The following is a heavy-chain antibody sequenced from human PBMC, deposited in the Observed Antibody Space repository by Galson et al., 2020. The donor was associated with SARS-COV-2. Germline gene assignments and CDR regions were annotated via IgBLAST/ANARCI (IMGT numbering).Heavy chain of an antibody. D-gene: IGHD6-19*01. Sequence: GESLKISCAASGFIFSSYSMNWVRQAPGKGLEWVSSISSSSSYIYYADSVKGRFTISRDNAKNSLYLQMNSLRAEDTAVYYCARVTLYSSGWYGEVRYWGQGTLVTVSS. CDR2: ISSSSSYI. CDR1: GFIFSSYS. J-gene: IGHJ4*02. CDR3: ARVTLYSSGWYGEVRY. V-gene: IGHV3-21*01.